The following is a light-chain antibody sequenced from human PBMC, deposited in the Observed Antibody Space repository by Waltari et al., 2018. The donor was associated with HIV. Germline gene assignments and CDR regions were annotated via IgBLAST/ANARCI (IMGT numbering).Light chain of an antibody. CDR1: EPIRSD. CDR2: AAS. J-gene: IGKJ4*01. CDR3: QQHNSFPIT. Sequence: DIQLTKSPAILSASVGDRVTIICRASEPIRSDLAWFQQKPRKAPKRLIFAASTLQTGVPQRFRGSGSVTQFTLTVTSLQPEDFATYFCQQHNSFPITFGGGTTV. V-gene: IGKV1-9*01.